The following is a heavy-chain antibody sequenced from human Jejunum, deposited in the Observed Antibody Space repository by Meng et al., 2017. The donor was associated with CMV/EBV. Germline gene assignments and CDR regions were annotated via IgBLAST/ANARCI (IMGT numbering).Heavy chain of an antibody. CDR1: GYTCTNYC. V-gene: IGHV1-18*01. Sequence: HVQFVQSGGCVKKPGAALKFSCKASGYTCTNYCITWVRQAPGQGLEWMGWISAYNGNINYAQTLQSRVTMTTDTSTSTAYMELRSLRSDDTAVYYCARVEMGITSGDYWGQGTLVTVSS. D-gene: IGHD3-10*01. CDR2: ISAYNGNI. J-gene: IGHJ4*02. CDR3: ARVEMGITSGDY.